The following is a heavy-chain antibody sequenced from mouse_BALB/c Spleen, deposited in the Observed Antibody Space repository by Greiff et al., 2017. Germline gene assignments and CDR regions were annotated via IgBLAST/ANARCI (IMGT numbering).Heavy chain of an antibody. D-gene: IGHD4-1*01. CDR2: INSNGGST. Sequence: EVKLVESGGGLVQPGGSLKLSCAASGFTFSSYGMSWVRQTPDKRLELVATINSNGGSTYYPDSVKGRFTISRDNAKNTLYLQMSSLKSEDTAMYYCARGLGREFAYWGQGTLVTVSA. V-gene: IGHV5-6-3*01. J-gene: IGHJ3*01. CDR1: GFTFSSYG. CDR3: ARGLGREFAY.